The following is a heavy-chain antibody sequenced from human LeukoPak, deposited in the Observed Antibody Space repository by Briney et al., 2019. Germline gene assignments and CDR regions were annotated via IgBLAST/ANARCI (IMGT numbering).Heavy chain of an antibody. CDR1: GYTFTSYD. Sequence: ASVKVSCKASGYTFTSYDINWVRQATGQGLEWMGWMNPNSGNTGYAQKFQGRVTMTRNTSISTAYMELGRLRSDDTAVFYCARDIAAAGKGDYYYYMDVWGKGTTVTVSS. CDR3: ARDIAAAGKGDYYYYMDV. V-gene: IGHV1-8*01. CDR2: MNPNSGNT. J-gene: IGHJ6*03. D-gene: IGHD6-13*01.